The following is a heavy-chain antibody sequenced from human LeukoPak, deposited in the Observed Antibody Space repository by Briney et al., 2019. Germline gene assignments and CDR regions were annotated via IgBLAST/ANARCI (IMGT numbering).Heavy chain of an antibody. CDR2: INAGNGNT. CDR1: GYTFTSYA. V-gene: IGHV1-3*01. Sequence: ASVKVSCKASGYTFTSYAMHWVRQARGKRLERMGWINAGNGNTKYSQKFQGRVTITRDTSASTAYMELSSLRSEDTAVYYCARYCSGGSCYSDSGIDYWGQGTLVTVSS. J-gene: IGHJ4*02. D-gene: IGHD2-15*01. CDR3: ARYCSGGSCYSDSGIDY.